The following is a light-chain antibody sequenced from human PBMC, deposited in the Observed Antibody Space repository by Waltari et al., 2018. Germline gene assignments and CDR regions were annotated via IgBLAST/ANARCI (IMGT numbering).Light chain of an antibody. CDR3: QQYNVYWT. V-gene: IGKV1-5*03. Sequence: DIQMTQSPSTLSASVGDRVTITCRASPSISSWLAWDHQKPGQAPKLLIYKASSLEAGVPSRFSGSGSGTEFTLTISSLQPDDFATYYCQQYNVYWTFGQGTKVEIK. CDR1: PSISSW. J-gene: IGKJ1*01. CDR2: KAS.